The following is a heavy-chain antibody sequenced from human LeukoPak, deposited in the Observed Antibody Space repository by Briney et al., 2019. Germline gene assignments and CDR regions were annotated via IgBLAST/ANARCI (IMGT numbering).Heavy chain of an antibody. CDR3: VTNFDPDVD. CDR2: ISSTTSYI. Sequence: PGGSLRLSCAASGFAFSYFSMNWVRQAPGKGLEWVSSISSTTSYIYYSDSLKGRFTISRDNAKNSLYLQMNSLRAEDTAVYYCVTNFDPDVDWGQGTLVTVSS. D-gene: IGHD3-9*01. CDR1: GFAFSYFS. J-gene: IGHJ4*02. V-gene: IGHV3-21*01.